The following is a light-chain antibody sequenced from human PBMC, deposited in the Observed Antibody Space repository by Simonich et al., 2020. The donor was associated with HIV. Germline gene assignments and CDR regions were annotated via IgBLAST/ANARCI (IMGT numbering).Light chain of an antibody. CDR3: QQYDNLP. J-gene: IGKJ4*01. CDR1: QGISNY. Sequence: DIQMTQSPSSLSASVGDRVTITCRASQGISNYLNWYQQKPGKAPKLLIYDASNLETGVPSRFSGSGSGTDFTFTISSLQPEDIATYYCQQYDNLPFGGGTKVEIK. V-gene: IGKV1-33*01. CDR2: DAS.